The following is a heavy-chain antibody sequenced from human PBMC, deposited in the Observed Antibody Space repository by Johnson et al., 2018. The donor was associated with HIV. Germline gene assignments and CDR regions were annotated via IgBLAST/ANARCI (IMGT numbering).Heavy chain of an antibody. CDR2: IRYDGSNK. Sequence: QVQLVESGGGVVQPGGSLRLSCAASGFTFSSYGMHWVRQAPGKGLEWVAFIRYDGSNKYYADYVKGGFTISRDNSKNTLYLQMNSLRAEDTAVYYCAKDLFYGSGSWGAFDIWGQGTMVTVSS. D-gene: IGHD3-10*01. CDR3: AKDLFYGSGSWGAFDI. J-gene: IGHJ3*02. V-gene: IGHV3-30*02. CDR1: GFTFSSYG.